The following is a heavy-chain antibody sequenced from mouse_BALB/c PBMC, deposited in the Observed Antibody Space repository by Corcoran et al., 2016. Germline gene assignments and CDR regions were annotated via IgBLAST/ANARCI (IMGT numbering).Heavy chain of an antibody. CDR2: INTYTGEP. Sequence: QIQLVQSGPELKKPGETVKISCKASGYTFTNYGMNWVKQAPGKGLKWMGWINTYTGEPTYADDFKGRFAFSLETSASTAYLQLNNLKNEDMATYVGASGNYFDYWGQGTILTVSS. J-gene: IGHJ2*01. CDR1: GYTFTNYG. V-gene: IGHV9-1*02. D-gene: IGHD2-1*01. CDR3: ASGNYFDY.